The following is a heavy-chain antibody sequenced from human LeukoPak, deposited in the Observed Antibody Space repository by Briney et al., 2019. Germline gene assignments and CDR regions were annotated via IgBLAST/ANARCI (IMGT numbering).Heavy chain of an antibody. D-gene: IGHD4-17*01. CDR3: ASLFSDYGDLLGLDY. CDR1: GGSISSYY. Sequence: ETLSLTCTVSGGSISSYYWSWIRQPPGKGLEWVANIKQDGSEKYYVDSVKGRFTISRDNAKNSLYLQMNSLRAEDTAVYYCASLFSDYGDLLGLDYWAREPWSPSPQ. CDR2: IKQDGSEK. J-gene: IGHJ4*02. V-gene: IGHV3-7*01.